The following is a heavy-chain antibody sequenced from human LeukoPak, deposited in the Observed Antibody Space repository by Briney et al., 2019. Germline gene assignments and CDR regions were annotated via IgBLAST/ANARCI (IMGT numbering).Heavy chain of an antibody. CDR3: AKSGYGSGSRDRNY. J-gene: IGHJ4*02. D-gene: IGHD3-10*01. CDR2: ISWNSGSI. CDR1: GFSFDDYA. V-gene: IGHV3-9*01. Sequence: GGSLRLSCAASGFSFDDYAMHWVRQAPGKGLEWVSGISWNSGSIGYADSVKGRFTISRDHANNSLYLQMNSLRPEDTALYYCAKSGYGSGSRDRNYWGQGTLVTVSS.